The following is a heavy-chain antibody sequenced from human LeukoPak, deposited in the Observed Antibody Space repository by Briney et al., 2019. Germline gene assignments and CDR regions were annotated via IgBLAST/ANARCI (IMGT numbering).Heavy chain of an antibody. V-gene: IGHV4-61*05. CDR3: ARTGVGYYDSSGYFDY. CDR2: IYYSGST. CDR1: GGSISSSSYY. J-gene: IGHJ4*02. Sequence: SETLSLTCTVSGGSISSSSYYWSWIRQPPGKGLEWIGYIYYSGSTNYNPSLKSRVTISVDTSKNQFSLKLSSVTAADTAVYYCARTGVGYYDSSGYFDYWGQGTLVTVSS. D-gene: IGHD3-22*01.